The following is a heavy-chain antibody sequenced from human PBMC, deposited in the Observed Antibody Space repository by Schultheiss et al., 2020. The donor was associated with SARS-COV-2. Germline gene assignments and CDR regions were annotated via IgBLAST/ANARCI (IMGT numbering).Heavy chain of an antibody. CDR3: AKDLIDSRENYFDY. V-gene: IGHV3-23*01. D-gene: IGHD6-13*01. CDR1: GFTFDDYA. J-gene: IGHJ4*02. Sequence: GGSLRLSCAASGFTFDDYAMHWVRQAPGKGLEWVSAISGSGGSTYYADSVKGRFTISRDNSKNTLYLQMNSLRAEDTAVYYCAKDLIDSRENYFDYWGQGTLVTVSS. CDR2: ISGSGGST.